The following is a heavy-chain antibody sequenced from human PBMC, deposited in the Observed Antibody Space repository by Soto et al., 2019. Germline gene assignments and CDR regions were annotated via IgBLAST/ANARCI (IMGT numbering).Heavy chain of an antibody. V-gene: IGHV4-39*01. J-gene: IGHJ4*02. CDR3: ARGLITGSQYSGGWYYFDS. CDR2: IYYRGNT. CDR1: GGSISSSSYY. D-gene: IGHD1-26*01. Sequence: SETLSLTCTVSGGSISSSSYYWGWIRQPPGKGLEWIGSIYYRGNTYYNPSLKSRVTISVDTSKNQFSLKLSSVTAADTAVYYCARGLITGSQYSGGWYYFDSWGQGTQVTVSS.